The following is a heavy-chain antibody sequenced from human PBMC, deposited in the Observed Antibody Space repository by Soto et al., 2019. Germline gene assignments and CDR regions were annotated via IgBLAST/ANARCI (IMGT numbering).Heavy chain of an antibody. Sequence: EVQLLESGGGLVRPGGSLRASCAASGFAFSSYAMSWVRQAPGKGLEWVSYISGSGGSTNYADSVKGRFTISRDNSKNTLSLQMNSLRAEDTAVYYCARNHDYGGFFDYWGQGTLVTVSS. J-gene: IGHJ4*02. CDR3: ARNHDYGGFFDY. CDR2: ISGSGGST. CDR1: GFAFSSYA. D-gene: IGHD4-17*01. V-gene: IGHV3-23*01.